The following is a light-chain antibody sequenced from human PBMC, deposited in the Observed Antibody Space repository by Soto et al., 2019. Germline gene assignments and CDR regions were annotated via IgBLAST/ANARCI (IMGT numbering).Light chain of an antibody. V-gene: IGKV3-20*01. CDR3: HHYGSSPWT. Sequence: EIVLTQSPGTLSLSPGVRGTLSCRASQSVSSSYLAWYQQKPGQAPRLLIFGASTRATGIPDRFSGRGSGADFTLTISRLEPEDFAVYYCHHYGSSPWTFGQWTKVEIK. CDR2: GAS. J-gene: IGKJ1*01. CDR1: QSVSSSY.